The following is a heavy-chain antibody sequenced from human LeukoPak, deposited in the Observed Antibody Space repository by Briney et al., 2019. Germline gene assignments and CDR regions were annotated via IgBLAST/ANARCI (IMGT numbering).Heavy chain of an antibody. CDR2: IYYSGST. CDR1: GGSISSYY. V-gene: IGHV4-59*01. CDR3: ARAVGGSYDFDY. Sequence: SETLSLTCTVSGGSISSYYWSWVRQPPGKGLEWIGYIYYSGSTNYNPSPKSRVTISVDTSKNQFSLKLSSVTAADTAVYYCARAVGGSYDFDYWGQGTLVTVSS. D-gene: IGHD1-26*01. J-gene: IGHJ4*02.